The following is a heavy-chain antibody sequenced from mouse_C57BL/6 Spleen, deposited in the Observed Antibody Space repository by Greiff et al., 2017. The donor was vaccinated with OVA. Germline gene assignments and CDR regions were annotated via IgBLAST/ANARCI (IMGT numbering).Heavy chain of an antibody. J-gene: IGHJ4*01. CDR3: ARDTTVVAPGGDY. V-gene: IGHV1-82*01. CDR1: GYAFSSSW. Sequence: VQLQQSGPELVKPGASVKISCKASGYAFSSSWMNWVKQRPGKGLEWIGRIYPGDGDTNYNGKFKGKATLTADKSSSTAYMQLSSLTSEDSAVYFCARDTTVVAPGGDYWGQGTSVTVSS. CDR2: IYPGDGDT. D-gene: IGHD1-1*01.